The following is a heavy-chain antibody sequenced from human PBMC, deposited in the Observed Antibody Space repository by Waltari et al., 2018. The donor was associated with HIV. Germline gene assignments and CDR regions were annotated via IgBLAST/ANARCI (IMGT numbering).Heavy chain of an antibody. CDR2: IKSNTDGGTT. Sequence: EVLLVESGGGLGKHGGSLRLSCAASGFTFSDAWMSWVRQAPGKGLEWVGRIKSNTDGGTTDYAAPVKGRFTISRDDSKTTLYLEMNSLKTEDTAVYYCTTVGGGTRDYWGQGTLITVSS. V-gene: IGHV3-15*01. D-gene: IGHD3-16*01. J-gene: IGHJ4*02. CDR3: TTVGGGTRDY. CDR1: GFTFSDAW.